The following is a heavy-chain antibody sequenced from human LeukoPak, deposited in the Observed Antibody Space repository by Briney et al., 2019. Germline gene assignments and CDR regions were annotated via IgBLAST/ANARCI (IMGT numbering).Heavy chain of an antibody. Sequence: GGSLRLSCAASEFSVSNNHMTWVRQAPGKGLEWVSTIYSTGDTSYADSVKGRFTTSRDNAKNSLFLQMNNLRAKDTAVYYCAKGGDFWSGSEFDYWGQGTLVTVSS. CDR1: EFSVSNNH. D-gene: IGHD3-3*01. CDR2: IYSTGDT. J-gene: IGHJ4*02. CDR3: AKGGDFWSGSEFDY. V-gene: IGHV3-53*01.